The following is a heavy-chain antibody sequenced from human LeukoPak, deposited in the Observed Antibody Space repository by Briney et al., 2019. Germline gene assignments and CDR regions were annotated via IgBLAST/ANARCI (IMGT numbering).Heavy chain of an antibody. J-gene: IGHJ4*02. D-gene: IGHD3-3*01. Sequence: PLETLSLTCAVSGGSISSGGYSWSWIRQPPGKGLEWIGYMYHSGSTYYNPSLKSRVTISVDTSKNQFSLKLSSVTAADTAVYYCARRDDFWSGHKEYYFDYWGQGTLVTVSS. V-gene: IGHV4-30-2*03. CDR2: MYHSGST. CDR1: GGSISSGGYS. CDR3: ARRDDFWSGHKEYYFDY.